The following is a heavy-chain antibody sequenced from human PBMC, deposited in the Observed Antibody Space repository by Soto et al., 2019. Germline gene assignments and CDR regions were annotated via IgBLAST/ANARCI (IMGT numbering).Heavy chain of an antibody. J-gene: IGHJ6*02. D-gene: IGHD6-19*01. Sequence: EVQLVESGGGLVQPGGSLRLSCAASGLIFSDYHMDWVRQAPGKGLEWVGRIRRKANSYTTEYAASVKGRFTISRDDSKNSLYLQMNSLKSEXXXXXXXXXXXGWSGGSSGMDVWGQGTTVTVSS. CDR1: GLIFSDYH. CDR3: XXXXGWSGGSSGMDV. V-gene: IGHV3-72*01. CDR2: IRRKANSYTT.